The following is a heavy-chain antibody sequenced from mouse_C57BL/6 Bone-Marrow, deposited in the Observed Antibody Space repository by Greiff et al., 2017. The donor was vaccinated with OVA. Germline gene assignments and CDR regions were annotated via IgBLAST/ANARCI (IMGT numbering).Heavy chain of an antibody. J-gene: IGHJ2*01. V-gene: IGHV1-64*01. CDR2: IHPNSGST. CDR3: ARGYDYDVESYYFDY. CDR1: GYTFTSYW. Sequence: QVQLQQPGAELVKPGASVKLSCKASGYTFTSYWMHWVKQRPGQGLEWIGMIHPNSGSTNYNEKFKSKVTLTVDKSSSTAYMQLSSLTSEDSAVYYCARGYDYDVESYYFDYWGQGTTLTVSS. D-gene: IGHD2-4*01.